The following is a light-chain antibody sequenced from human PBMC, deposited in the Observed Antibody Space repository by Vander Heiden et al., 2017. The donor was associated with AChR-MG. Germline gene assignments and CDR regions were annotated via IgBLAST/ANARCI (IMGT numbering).Light chain of an antibody. CDR1: QSVSSN. V-gene: IGKV3-15*01. CDR2: GAS. J-gene: IGKJ4*01. CDR3: QQYNNWPPV. Sequence: EIVLTQSPAPLSGSPGERATLSCRASQSVSSNLAWYQQKPGQAPRLLIYGASTRATGIPARFSGSGSGTELTLTISSLQSEDFAVYYCQQYNNWPPVFGGGTKVEIK.